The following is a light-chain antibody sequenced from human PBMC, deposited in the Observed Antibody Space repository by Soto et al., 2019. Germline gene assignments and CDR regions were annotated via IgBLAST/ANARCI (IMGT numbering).Light chain of an antibody. V-gene: IGLV2-14*03. CDR3: RAYTNSGDV. Sequence: QSVLAQPASVSGSPGQSITIACTGTTIDVGSYNYVSWYQQYPGKPPKVVIYDVANRPSGVSNRFSGSKSGNTASLTISGLQAEDEADYYCRAYTNSGDVFGTGTKVTVL. CDR2: DVA. J-gene: IGLJ1*01. CDR1: TIDVGSYNY.